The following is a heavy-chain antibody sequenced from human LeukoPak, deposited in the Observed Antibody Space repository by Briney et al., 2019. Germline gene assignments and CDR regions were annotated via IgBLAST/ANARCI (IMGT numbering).Heavy chain of an antibody. J-gene: IGHJ4*02. CDR2: INSDGSST. Sequence: PGGSLRLSCAASGFTFSSYWMHWVRQAPGKGLVWVSRINSDGSSTNYADSVKGRFTISRDNAKNTLSLQMDSLRGEDTAVYFCARGRTYYDILTGDFDYWGQGTLVTVSS. D-gene: IGHD3-9*01. CDR1: GFTFSSYW. CDR3: ARGRTYYDILTGDFDY. V-gene: IGHV3-74*01.